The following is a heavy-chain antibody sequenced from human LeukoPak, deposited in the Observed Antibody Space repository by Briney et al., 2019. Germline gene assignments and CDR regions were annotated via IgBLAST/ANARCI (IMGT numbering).Heavy chain of an antibody. Sequence: ASVKVSCKASGYTFTSYGISWVRQAPGQGLQWMGWISAYNGNTNYAQKLQGRVTMTTDTSTSTAYMELRSLRSDDTAVYYCAIGYCTSTTCYMYNWLDPWGQGTLVTVSS. CDR2: ISAYNGNT. D-gene: IGHD2-2*02. CDR1: GYTFTSYG. J-gene: IGHJ5*02. V-gene: IGHV1-18*01. CDR3: AIGYCTSTTCYMYNWLDP.